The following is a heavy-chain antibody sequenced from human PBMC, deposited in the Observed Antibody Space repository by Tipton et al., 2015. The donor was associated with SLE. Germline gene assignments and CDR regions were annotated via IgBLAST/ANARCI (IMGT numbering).Heavy chain of an antibody. CDR2: IYSGGST. V-gene: IGHV3-66*02. D-gene: IGHD3-22*01. CDR1: GISVSNNY. Sequence: GSLRLSCAASGISVSNNYMSWVRQAPGKGLEWVSIIYSGGSTYYADSVKGRFTISRDNSKNTLYLQMNSLRPEDTAVYYCARTHVVSYYDNSGYPDYWGQGTLVTVSS. J-gene: IGHJ4*02. CDR3: ARTHVVSYYDNSGYPDY.